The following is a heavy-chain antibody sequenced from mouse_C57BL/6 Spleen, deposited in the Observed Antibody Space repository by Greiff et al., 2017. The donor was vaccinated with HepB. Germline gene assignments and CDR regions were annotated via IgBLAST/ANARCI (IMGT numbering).Heavy chain of an antibody. CDR2: IDPSDSYT. J-gene: IGHJ3*01. CDR1: GYTFTSYW. V-gene: IGHV1-59*01. CDR3: ASYGSRFAY. Sequence: QVHVKQPGAELVRPGTSVKLSCKASGYTFTSYWMHWVKQRPGQGLEWIGVIDPSDSYTNYNQKFKGKATLTVDTSSSTAYMQLSSLTSEDSAVYYCASYGSRFAYWGQGTLVTVSA. D-gene: IGHD1-1*01.